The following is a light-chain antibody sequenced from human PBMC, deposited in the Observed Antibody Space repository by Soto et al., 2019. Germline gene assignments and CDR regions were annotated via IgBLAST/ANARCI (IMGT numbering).Light chain of an antibody. CDR3: QQYSTYPLT. CDR2: DAS. CDR1: QSITTF. V-gene: IGKV1-5*01. Sequence: IQITQSASTLSASIGDRVTITCRASQSITTFLAWYQQKPGKAPQILIYDASKLEPGVPSRLSGGGSGTEFTLTISSLQPDDFATYYCQQYSTYPLTFGGGTKVDIK. J-gene: IGKJ4*01.